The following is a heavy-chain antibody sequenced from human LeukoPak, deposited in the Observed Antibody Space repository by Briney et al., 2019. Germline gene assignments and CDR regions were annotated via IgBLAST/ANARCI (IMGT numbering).Heavy chain of an antibody. CDR3: ARGAPLYYYGSGSYRYYYYYMDV. CDR1: GYTFTSYG. Sequence: ASVKVSCKASGYTFTSYGISWVRQAPGQGLEWMGWISAYNGNTNYAQKLQGRVTMTRNTSISTAYTELSSLRSEDTAVYYCARGAPLYYYGSGSYRYYYYYMDVWGKGTTVTVSS. D-gene: IGHD3-10*01. J-gene: IGHJ6*03. CDR2: ISAYNGNT. V-gene: IGHV1-18*01.